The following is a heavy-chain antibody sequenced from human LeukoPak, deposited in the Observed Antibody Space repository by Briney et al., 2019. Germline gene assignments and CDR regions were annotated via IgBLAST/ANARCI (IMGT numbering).Heavy chain of an antibody. CDR2: ITSSSIYI. CDR1: GFTFSSYT. J-gene: IGHJ4*02. Sequence: PGGSLRLSCAASGFTFSSYTMNWVRQAPGKGPEWVSSITSSSIYIYYADSVKGRFTISRDNAKNSLSLQLNSLRAEDTAVYYCARESAVAGLDYWGQGTLVTVSS. CDR3: ARESAVAGLDY. V-gene: IGHV3-21*01. D-gene: IGHD6-19*01.